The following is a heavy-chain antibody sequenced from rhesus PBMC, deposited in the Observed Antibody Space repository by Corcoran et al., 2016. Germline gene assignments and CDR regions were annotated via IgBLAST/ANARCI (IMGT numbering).Heavy chain of an antibody. J-gene: IGHJ3*01. CDR2: IYGSSGST. D-gene: IGHD1-26*01. CDR1: GYSISSGYD. Sequence: QVQLQESGPGVVKPSETLSLTCAVSGYSISSGYDWSWIRQPPGKGLEWIGYIYGSSGSTNYNPSLKNRVTISKDTSKNQFSLKLSSVTAADTAVYYCARFRAPTGSQPAFDFWGQGLRVTVSS. CDR3: ARFRAPTGSQPAFDF. V-gene: IGHV4-76*01.